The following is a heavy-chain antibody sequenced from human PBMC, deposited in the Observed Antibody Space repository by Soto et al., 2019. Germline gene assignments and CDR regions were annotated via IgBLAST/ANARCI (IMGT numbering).Heavy chain of an antibody. D-gene: IGHD3-22*01. J-gene: IGHJ5*02. V-gene: IGHV5-51*01. CDR3: ARKHSYDSRGYARRQTWLDP. Sequence: GDSLKLSFQVSGYCFTSSLGVLGPQVPGQGLEWMGIIYPGDSDTSYSPSFQGQVTISADKSISTAYLQWSSLKASDTAMYYCARKHSYDSRGYARRQTWLDPCGQGTRLTLSS. CDR1: GYCFTSSL. CDR2: IYPGDSDT.